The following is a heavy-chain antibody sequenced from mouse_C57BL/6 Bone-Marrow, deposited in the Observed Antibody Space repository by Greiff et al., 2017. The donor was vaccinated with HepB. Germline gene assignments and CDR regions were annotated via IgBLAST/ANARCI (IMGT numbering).Heavy chain of an antibody. CDR2: ISDGGSYT. Sequence: EVQLVESGGGLVKPGGSLKLSCAASGFTFSSYAMSWVRQIPEKRLEWVATISDGGSYTYYPDNVKGRFTISRDNAKNNLYLQMSHLKSEDTAMYYCASPYYGSSYDYAMDYWGQGTSVTVSS. CDR3: ASPYYGSSYDYAMDY. D-gene: IGHD1-1*01. CDR1: GFTFSSYA. J-gene: IGHJ4*01. V-gene: IGHV5-4*01.